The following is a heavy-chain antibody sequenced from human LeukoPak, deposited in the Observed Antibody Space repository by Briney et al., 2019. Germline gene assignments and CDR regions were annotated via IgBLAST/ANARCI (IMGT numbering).Heavy chain of an antibody. V-gene: IGHV4-59*01. CDR1: GASISTSY. Sequence: SETLSLTCTVSGASISTSYWYWIRQPPGKGLEWIGYIHYSGDINYNPSLKSRVTISAYTSKNQLSLKLSSVTAADTAVYYCARVGCSGGSWYADYWGQGTLVTVSS. J-gene: IGHJ4*02. D-gene: IGHD2-15*01. CDR2: IHYSGDI. CDR3: ARVGCSGGSWYADY.